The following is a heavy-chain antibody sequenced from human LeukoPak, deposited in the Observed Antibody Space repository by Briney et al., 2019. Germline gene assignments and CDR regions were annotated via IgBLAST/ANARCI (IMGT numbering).Heavy chain of an antibody. D-gene: IGHD3-9*01. V-gene: IGHV1-8*01. CDR2: MNPNSGNT. Sequence: ASVKVSCKASGYTFTSYDINWVRQATGQGLEWMGWMNPNSGNTGYAQKFQGRVTMTRNTSIRTAYMELSGLSSGDAAVYYCARAVTVRRYFVWLLPYYYYYMDVWGKGTTVTVSS. J-gene: IGHJ6*03. CDR1: GYTFTSYD. CDR3: ARAVTVRRYFVWLLPYYYYYMDV.